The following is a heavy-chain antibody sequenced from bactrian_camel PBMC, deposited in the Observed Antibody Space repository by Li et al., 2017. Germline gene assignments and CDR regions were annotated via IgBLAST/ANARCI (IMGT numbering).Heavy chain of an antibody. CDR3: NVRIRTDGGRVTTEY. D-gene: IGHD2*01. CDR1: TYTYRSNS. Sequence: HVQLVESGGGSVQAEGSLRLSCETSTYTYRSNSMAWFRQAPGKEREGVAALWPNGGSAHYADSVLGRFTISRDNAKNTMYLQINSLKPEDTAMYYCNVRIRTDGGRVTTEYWGQGTQVTVS. J-gene: IGHJ4*01. CDR2: LWPNGGSA. V-gene: IGHV3S53*01.